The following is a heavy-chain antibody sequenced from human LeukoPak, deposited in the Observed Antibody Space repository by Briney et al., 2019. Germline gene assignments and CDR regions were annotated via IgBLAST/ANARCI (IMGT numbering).Heavy chain of an antibody. CDR3: AKEDKGVFDY. CDR1: GFTSSYFW. CDR2: INNDGSST. J-gene: IGHJ4*02. V-gene: IGHV3-74*01. Sequence: GGSLRLSCAASGFTSSYFWMHWVRQAPGKGLVWVSRINNDGSSTSYADSVKGRFTISRDNSKNSLYLQMNSLRTEDIALYYCAKEDKGVFDYWGQGTLVTVSS.